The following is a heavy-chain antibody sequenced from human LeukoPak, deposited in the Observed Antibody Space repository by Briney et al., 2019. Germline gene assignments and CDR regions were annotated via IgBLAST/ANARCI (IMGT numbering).Heavy chain of an antibody. CDR2: ISSSSSYT. V-gene: IGHV3-11*06. J-gene: IGHJ3*02. D-gene: IGHD2-2*01. CDR3: ARGGILGYCSSTSCEDAFDI. CDR1: GFTFSDYY. Sequence: PGGSLRLSCAASGFTFSDYYMSWIRQAPGKGLEWVSYISSSSSYTNYADSAKGRFTISRDNAKNSLYLQMNSLRAEDTAVYYCARGGILGYCSSTSCEDAFDIWGQGTMVTVSS.